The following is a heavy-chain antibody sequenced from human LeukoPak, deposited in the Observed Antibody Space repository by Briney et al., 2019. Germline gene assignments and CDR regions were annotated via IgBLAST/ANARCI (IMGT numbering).Heavy chain of an antibody. Sequence: GGSLRLSCAASGFTLSNYNMHWVRQAPGKGLEWVAFIRYDGSDKYYADSVKGRFTTSRDNSKNTVFLQMNSLRAEDTAVYYCAKESPYGAAAGNAFDIWGQGTMVTVSS. CDR2: IRYDGSDK. J-gene: IGHJ3*02. CDR3: AKESPYGAAAGNAFDI. V-gene: IGHV3-30*02. D-gene: IGHD6-13*01. CDR1: GFTLSNYN.